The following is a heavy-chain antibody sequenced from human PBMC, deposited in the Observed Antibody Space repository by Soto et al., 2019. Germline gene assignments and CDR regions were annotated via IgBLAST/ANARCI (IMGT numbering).Heavy chain of an antibody. Sequence: QVQLQQWGAGLLKPSETLSLNCAVNGGSLSGYYWSWIRQPPGKGLEWIGEIKDGGRTNYSPSLKSRATISSDTSNHQCALRLYSVTAADTGVYYCARGQEGVVATHWDQGTLVTVSS. V-gene: IGHV4-34*01. CDR1: GGSLSGYY. CDR2: IKDGGRT. D-gene: IGHD5-12*01. CDR3: ARGQEGVVATH. J-gene: IGHJ4*02.